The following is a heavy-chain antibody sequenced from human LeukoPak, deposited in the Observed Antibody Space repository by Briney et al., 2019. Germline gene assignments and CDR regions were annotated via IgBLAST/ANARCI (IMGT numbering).Heavy chain of an antibody. CDR2: IYSGGST. J-gene: IGHJ4*02. D-gene: IGHD3-22*01. CDR3: NYYYDSSGYYDYFDY. Sequence: PGGSLRLSCAASGFTVSSNCMSWVRQAPGKGLEWVSVIYSGGSTYYADSVKGRFTISRDNSKNTLYLQMNSLRAEDTAVYYCNYYYDSSGYYDYFDYWGQGTLVTVSS. CDR1: GFTVSSNC. V-gene: IGHV3-66*01.